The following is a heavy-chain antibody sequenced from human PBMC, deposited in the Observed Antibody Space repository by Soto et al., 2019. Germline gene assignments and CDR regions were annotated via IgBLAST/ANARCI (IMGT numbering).Heavy chain of an antibody. CDR1: GFTFSTYG. V-gene: IGHV3-33*01. Sequence: QVQLVESGGGVVQPGRSLRLSCAASGFTFSTYGMHWVRQAPGKGLEWVAVIWYDGSNKYYADSVNGRFTISRDNSENTLYLQMNSLRAEDTAVYYCARGYSSSWISDYWGQGTVVTVSS. CDR3: ARGYSSSWISDY. J-gene: IGHJ4*02. D-gene: IGHD6-13*01. CDR2: IWYDGSNK.